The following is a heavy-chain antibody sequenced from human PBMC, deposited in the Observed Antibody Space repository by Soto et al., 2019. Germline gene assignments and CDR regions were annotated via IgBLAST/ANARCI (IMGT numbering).Heavy chain of an antibody. J-gene: IGHJ4*02. Sequence: EVQLVESGGGLVQPGGPLRLSCAASGFIFSSYWMGWVRQAPGKGLEWVANIRKDGSEKNYVDSVKGRFTISRDNTKNSLYLQMNSLTAEDTAVYYCVESGGAADYWGQGTLVTVSS. CDR3: VESGGAADY. CDR1: GFIFSSYW. CDR2: IRKDGSEK. V-gene: IGHV3-7*03. D-gene: IGHD2-8*02.